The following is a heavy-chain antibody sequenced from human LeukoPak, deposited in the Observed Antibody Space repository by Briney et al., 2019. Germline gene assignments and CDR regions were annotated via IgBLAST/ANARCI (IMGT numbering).Heavy chain of an antibody. D-gene: IGHD3-22*01. CDR1: GGTFRSYA. CDR3: ARAPYYYDSSGYYTFDY. CDR2: LIHILGIA. Sequence: ASVQVSCKASGGTFRSYAISWVRQDPGPWLDWMGRLIHILGIANYAQKFQGRVTITADKSTSTAYMELSSLRSEDTAVYYCARAPYYYDSSGYYTFDYWGQGTLVTVSS. J-gene: IGHJ4*02. V-gene: IGHV1-69*04.